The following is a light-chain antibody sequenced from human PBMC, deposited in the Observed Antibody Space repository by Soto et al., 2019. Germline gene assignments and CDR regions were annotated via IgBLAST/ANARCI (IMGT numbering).Light chain of an antibody. V-gene: IGKV3-11*01. CDR3: LQYNSYST. J-gene: IGKJ1*01. CDR1: QSVSSY. Sequence: EIVLTQSPSTLSFSPWERSTLSFRASQSVSSYLAWYQQKPGQAPRLLIYDASNRATGIPARFSGSGSGTEFTLTISSLQPDDFATYYCLQYNSYSTFGQGTKVDI. CDR2: DAS.